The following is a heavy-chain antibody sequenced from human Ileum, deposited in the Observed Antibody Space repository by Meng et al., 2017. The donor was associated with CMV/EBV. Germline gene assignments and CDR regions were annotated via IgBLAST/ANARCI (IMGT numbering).Heavy chain of an antibody. CDR1: GGTFSSYA. Sequence: SVKVSCKASGGTFSSYAISWVRQAPGQGLEWMGGIIPILGIANYAQKFQGRVTITADKSTSTAYMELSSLRSEDTAVYYCARGTGIAAAGTGVYYYYGMDVWGQGTTVIVSS. V-gene: IGHV1-69*10. CDR3: ARGTGIAAAGTGVYYYYGMDV. CDR2: IIPILGIA. D-gene: IGHD6-13*01. J-gene: IGHJ6*02.